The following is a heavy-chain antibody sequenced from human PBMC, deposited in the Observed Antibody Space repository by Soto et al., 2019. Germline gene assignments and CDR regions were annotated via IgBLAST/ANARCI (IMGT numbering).Heavy chain of an antibody. J-gene: IGHJ5*02. D-gene: IGHD2-15*01. CDR3: ARGSVVGFDP. CDR2: INAGNGNT. Sequence: QVQLVQSGAEVKKPGASVKVSCKASGYTFTSYAMHWVRQAPGQRLEWMGWINAGNGNTKYSQKFQGRVTITSDTSASKAYMELSSLRPEDTAVYYCARGSVVGFDPWGQGTLVTVSS. CDR1: GYTFTSYA. V-gene: IGHV1-3*01.